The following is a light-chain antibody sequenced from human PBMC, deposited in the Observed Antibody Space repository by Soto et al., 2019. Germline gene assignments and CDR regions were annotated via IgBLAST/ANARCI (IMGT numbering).Light chain of an antibody. CDR3: QQRSKWPLT. V-gene: IGKV3-11*01. CDR2: DAS. Sequence: IVLTQSPVTLSLSPGERATLSCRASQSVSSSLAWYKQKPGQAPSLLIYDASNRAAGIPARFSGSGSGTDFTLPISSLEPEDFAVYYCQQRSKWPLTFGGGTKVDIK. J-gene: IGKJ4*01. CDR1: QSVSSS.